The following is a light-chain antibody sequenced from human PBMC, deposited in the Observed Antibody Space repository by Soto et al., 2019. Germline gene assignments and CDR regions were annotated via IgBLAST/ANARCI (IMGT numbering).Light chain of an antibody. V-gene: IGLV1-40*01. J-gene: IGLJ1*01. CDR1: SSNIGAGYD. CDR2: GNS. CDR3: QSYDSSRSGFYV. Sequence: QSVLTQPPSVSGAPGQRVTISCTGSSSNIGAGYDVHWYQQLPGTAPKLLIYGNSNRPSGVPDRCSGSKSGTSASLAITGRQAEDEADYYCQSYDSSRSGFYVFGTGTKLTVL.